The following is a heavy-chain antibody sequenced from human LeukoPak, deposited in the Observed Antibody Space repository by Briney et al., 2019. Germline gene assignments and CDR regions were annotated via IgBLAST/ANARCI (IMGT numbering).Heavy chain of an antibody. CDR3: ASSYYYGSGLNWFDP. Sequence: SETLSLTCAVYGGSFSGDFWSWIRQSPGKGLEWIGEINHGGSTTYNPSLQSRVTMSVDTSTNQISLKMTSVTAADTAVYYCASSYYYGSGLNWFDPWGQGTLVTVSS. J-gene: IGHJ5*02. CDR2: INHGGST. V-gene: IGHV4-34*01. D-gene: IGHD3-10*01. CDR1: GGSFSGDF.